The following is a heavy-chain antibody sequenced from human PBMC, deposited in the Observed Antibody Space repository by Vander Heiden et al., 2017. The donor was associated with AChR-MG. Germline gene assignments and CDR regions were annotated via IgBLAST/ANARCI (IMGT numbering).Heavy chain of an antibody. CDR3: TTMIYYYDTVDY. Sequence: EVQLVESGGGLVKPGGSLRLSCAASGFTFSNAWMSWVRQAPGKGLEWVGRIKSKTDGGTTDYAAPVKGRFTISRDDSKNTLYLQMNSLKTEDTAVYYCTTMIYYYDTVDYWGQGTLVTVSS. J-gene: IGHJ4*02. CDR2: IKSKTDGGTT. V-gene: IGHV3-15*01. CDR1: GFTFSNAW. D-gene: IGHD3-22*01.